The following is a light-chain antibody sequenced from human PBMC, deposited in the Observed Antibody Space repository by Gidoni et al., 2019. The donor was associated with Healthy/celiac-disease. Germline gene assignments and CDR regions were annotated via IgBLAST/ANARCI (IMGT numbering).Light chain of an antibody. Sequence: EIVLTQSPATLSLSPGERATLSCRASQIVSSYLAWYQQKPGQAPRLLIYDASNRATGIPAMFSGSGSGTDFTLTISSLEPEDFAVYYCQQRSNWLTFGQGTRLEIK. V-gene: IGKV3-11*01. CDR3: QQRSNWLT. J-gene: IGKJ5*01. CDR2: DAS. CDR1: QIVSSY.